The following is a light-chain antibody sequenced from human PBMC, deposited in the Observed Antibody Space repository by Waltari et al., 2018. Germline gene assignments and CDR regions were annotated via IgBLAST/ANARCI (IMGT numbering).Light chain of an antibody. V-gene: IGLV1-44*01. CDR1: TSNIGRNP. CDR2: SNE. CDR3: AVWDDSLNGQV. Sequence: QSVLPQPPSASGTPGQRVTMSCSGSTSNIGRNPVNWYQQLPGTAPKLLIYSNEQRASGVPERLSGAKSGTSASLAISGLQSEDEADYYCAVWDDSLNGQVFGGGTKLTVL. J-gene: IGLJ3*02.